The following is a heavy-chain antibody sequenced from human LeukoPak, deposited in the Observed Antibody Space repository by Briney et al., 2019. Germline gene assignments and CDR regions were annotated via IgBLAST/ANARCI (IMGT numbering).Heavy chain of an antibody. CDR2: IYYSGST. Sequence: SETLSLTCAVSGGSISSGGYSWSWIRQPPGKGLEWIGYIYYSGSTNYNPSLKSRVTISVDTSKNQFSLKLSSVTAADTAVYYCARVYTDILTGYRYYFDYWGQGTLVTVSS. V-gene: IGHV4-61*08. CDR3: ARVYTDILTGYRYYFDY. D-gene: IGHD3-9*01. J-gene: IGHJ4*02. CDR1: GGSISSGGYS.